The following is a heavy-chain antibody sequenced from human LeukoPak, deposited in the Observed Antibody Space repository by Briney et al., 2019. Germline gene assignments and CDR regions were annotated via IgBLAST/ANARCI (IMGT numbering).Heavy chain of an antibody. Sequence: SETLSLTCTVSGGSISNYYWSWIWQPPGKGLEWIGYISYRGRTNYNPSLRSRVTISVDTSKNQFSLKLSSVTAADTAVYYCARVADDSSGFQSYYFDYWGQGTLVTVSS. D-gene: IGHD3-22*01. CDR1: GGSISNYY. J-gene: IGHJ4*02. CDR2: ISYRGRT. V-gene: IGHV4-59*01. CDR3: ARVADDSSGFQSYYFDY.